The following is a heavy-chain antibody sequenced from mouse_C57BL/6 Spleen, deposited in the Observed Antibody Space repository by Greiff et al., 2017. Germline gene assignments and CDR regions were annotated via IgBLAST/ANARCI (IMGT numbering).Heavy chain of an antibody. CDR3: ARDKTAQAPFAY. V-gene: IGHV7-1*01. CDR2: SRNKANDYTT. CDR1: GFTFSDFY. D-gene: IGHD3-2*02. Sequence: EVMLVESGGGLVQSGRSLRLSCATSGFTFSDFYMEWVRQAPGKGLEWIAASRNKANDYTTEYMASVKGRFIVSRDTSQSILYLQMNALRAEDTAIYYCARDKTAQAPFAYWGQGTLVTVSA. J-gene: IGHJ3*01.